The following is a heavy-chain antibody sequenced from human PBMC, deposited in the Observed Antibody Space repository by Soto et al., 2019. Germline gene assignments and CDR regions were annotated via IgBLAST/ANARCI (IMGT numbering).Heavy chain of an antibody. CDR2: INPNSGGT. Sequence: QVQLVQSGAEVKKPGASVKVSCKASGYTFTDYYMHWVRQAPGQGLEWMGWINPNSGGTNYAQKFQRRVTMTSVTAISTAYMELSSLRSDDTALYYCAKDPKIVVVPAATGGMDVWGQGTTVTVSS. D-gene: IGHD2-2*01. CDR3: AKDPKIVVVPAATGGMDV. V-gene: IGHV1-2*02. CDR1: GYTFTDYY. J-gene: IGHJ6*02.